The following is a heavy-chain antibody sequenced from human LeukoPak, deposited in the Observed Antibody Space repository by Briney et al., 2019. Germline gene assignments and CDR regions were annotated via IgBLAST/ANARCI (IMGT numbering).Heavy chain of an antibody. CDR3: ASLTYYYGSGSSFDP. D-gene: IGHD3-10*01. V-gene: IGHV1-69*13. Sequence: GASVKVFCKASGGTFSSYAISWVRQAPGQGLEWMGGIIPIFGTANYAQKFQGRVTITADESTSTAYTELSSLRSEDTAVYYCASLTYYYGSGSSFDPWGQGTLVTVAS. CDR1: GGTFSSYA. CDR2: IIPIFGTA. J-gene: IGHJ5*02.